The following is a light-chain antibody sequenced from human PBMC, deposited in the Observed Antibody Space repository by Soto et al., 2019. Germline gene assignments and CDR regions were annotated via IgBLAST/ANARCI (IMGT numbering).Light chain of an antibody. J-gene: IGLJ1*01. Sequence: QSVLTQPASVSGSPGQSTTISCTGTSSDVGAYNYVSWYQQHPGKAPKLMIYEVSNRPAGVSNRFSGSKSGNTASLTISGLQAEDEADYYCTSYTSISPYVFGTGTKVTVL. CDR3: TSYTSISPYV. CDR2: EVS. CDR1: SSDVGAYNY. V-gene: IGLV2-14*01.